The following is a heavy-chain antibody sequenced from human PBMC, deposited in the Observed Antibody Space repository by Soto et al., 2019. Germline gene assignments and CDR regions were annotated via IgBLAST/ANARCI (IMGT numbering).Heavy chain of an antibody. J-gene: IGHJ5*02. Sequence: GHSLKISCKGSGYSFTGFWSVWVRQMPGKGLEWVGSIYPADSDTRYSPSFQGRFTISRDNSKNTLYLQMNSLRAEDTAVYYCAKDLERHNLLDPWGQGTLVTVSS. CDR3: AKDLERHNLLDP. D-gene: IGHD6-25*01. V-gene: IGHV5-51*01. CDR2: IYPADSDT. CDR1: GYSFTGFW.